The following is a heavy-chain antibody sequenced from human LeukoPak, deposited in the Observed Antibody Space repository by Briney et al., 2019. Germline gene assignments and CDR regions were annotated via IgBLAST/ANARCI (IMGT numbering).Heavy chain of an antibody. V-gene: IGHV3-21*01. CDR3: ARVLTRGAAAGNYYYYYMDV. Sequence: PGVSLRPSCAASGFTFSSYSMKWVRQAPGKGRVGVLSIRSSSSYIYYTDAVKGRFTISRDNAKNSLYLQMNSLRAEDTAVYYCARVLTRGAAAGNYYYYYMDVWGKGTTVTVSS. CDR1: GFTFSSYS. J-gene: IGHJ6*03. CDR2: IRSSSSYI. D-gene: IGHD6-13*01.